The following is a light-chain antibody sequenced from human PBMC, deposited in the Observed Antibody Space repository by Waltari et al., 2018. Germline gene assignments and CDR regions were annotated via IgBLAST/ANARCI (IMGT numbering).Light chain of an antibody. Sequence: QSALTQSASVSGSLGQSITMSCTGTTSDLGGYNYVSWYQQHPGKAPKLILYDVTSRPPGVSNRFSGSKSGNTASLTISGLQAEDEADYYCCSFTTSSTLVFGGGTKLTVL. V-gene: IGLV2-14*03. CDR1: TSDLGGYNY. CDR2: DVT. CDR3: CSFTTSSTLV. J-gene: IGLJ3*02.